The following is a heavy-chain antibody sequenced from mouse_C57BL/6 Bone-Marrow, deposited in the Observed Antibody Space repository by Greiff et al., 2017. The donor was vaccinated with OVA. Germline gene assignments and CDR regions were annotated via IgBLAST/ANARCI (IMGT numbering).Heavy chain of an antibody. CDR3: ARDGGVYYYAMDY. Sequence: EVQLQESGPGLVKPSQSLSLTCSVTGYSITSGYYWNWIRQFPGNKLEWMGYISYDGSNNYNPSLKNRISITRDTSKNQFFLKLNSVTTEDTATDYCARDGGVYYYAMDYWGQGTSVTVSS. CDR1: GYSITSGYY. V-gene: IGHV3-6*01. J-gene: IGHJ4*01. CDR2: ISYDGSN.